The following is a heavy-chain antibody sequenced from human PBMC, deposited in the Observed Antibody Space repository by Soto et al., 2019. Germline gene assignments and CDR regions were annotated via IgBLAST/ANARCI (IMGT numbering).Heavy chain of an antibody. J-gene: IGHJ5*02. V-gene: IGHV4-30-4*01. D-gene: IGHD3-22*01. CDR3: ARGTQNYYDSSSRFDP. CDR2: IYYSGST. Sequence: CAVSGGSISSGGYYWSWIRQPPGKGLEWIGYIYYSGSTYYNPSLKSRVTISVDTSKNQFSLKLSSVTAADTAVYYCARGTQNYYDSSSRFDPWGQGTLVTVSS. CDR1: GGSISSGGYY.